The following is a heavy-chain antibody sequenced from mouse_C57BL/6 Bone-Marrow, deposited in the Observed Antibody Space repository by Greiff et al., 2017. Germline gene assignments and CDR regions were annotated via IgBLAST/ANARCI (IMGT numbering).Heavy chain of an antibody. CDR3: AKVATPAWFAY. J-gene: IGHJ3*01. CDR1: GFNIKDDY. V-gene: IGHV14-4*01. Sequence: VQLQQSGAELVRPGASVKLSCTASGFNIKDDYMHWVKQRPDQGLEWIGWIDPENGDTEYASKFQGKATLTVDTSSNTAYLQLSSLTSEDTAVYYCAKVATPAWFAYWGQGTLVTVSA. D-gene: IGHD1-1*02. CDR2: IDPENGDT.